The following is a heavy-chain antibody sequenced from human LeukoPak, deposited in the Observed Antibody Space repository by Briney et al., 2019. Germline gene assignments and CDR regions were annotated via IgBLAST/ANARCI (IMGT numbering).Heavy chain of an antibody. CDR3: AKASGSLDY. J-gene: IGHJ4*02. Sequence: GGSLRLSCAASGFTFSIYSMNWVRQAPGKGLEWVSAISGSGGSTYYADSVKGRFTISRDNSKNTLYLQMNSLRAEDTAVYYCAKASGSLDYWGQGTLVTVSS. CDR2: ISGSGGST. D-gene: IGHD1-14*01. V-gene: IGHV3-23*01. CDR1: GFTFSIYS.